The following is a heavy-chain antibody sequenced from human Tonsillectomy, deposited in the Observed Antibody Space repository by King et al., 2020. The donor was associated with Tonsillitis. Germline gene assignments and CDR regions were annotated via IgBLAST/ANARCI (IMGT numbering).Heavy chain of an antibody. Sequence: QVQLVESGGGVVQPGGSLRLSCAASGFTFSSYGMNWVRQAPGKGLEWVAFIRYDGSNKYYADSVKGRFTIYRDNSKNTVYMQMNSLRPEDTAVYYCAKEKDSDYVPDYWGQGTLVTVSS. V-gene: IGHV3-30*02. CDR2: IRYDGSNK. CDR1: GFTFSSYG. D-gene: IGHD5-12*01. J-gene: IGHJ4*02. CDR3: AKEKDSDYVPDY.